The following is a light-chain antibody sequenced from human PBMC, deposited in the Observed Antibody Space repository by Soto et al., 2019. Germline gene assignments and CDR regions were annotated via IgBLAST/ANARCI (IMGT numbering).Light chain of an antibody. CDR2: GAS. J-gene: IGKJ4*01. V-gene: IGKV3D-15*01. CDR1: QSVSSN. Sequence: EIVMTQSPATLSVSPGERATLSCRASQSVSSNLAWYQQKPGQAPRLLIYGASNRATGIPDRFSGSGSGTDFTLTISRLEPEDFAVYYCQQYNNWPLTFGGGTKVDI. CDR3: QQYNNWPLT.